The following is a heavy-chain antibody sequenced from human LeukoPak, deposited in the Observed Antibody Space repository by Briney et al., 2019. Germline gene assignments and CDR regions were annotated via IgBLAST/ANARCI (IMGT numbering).Heavy chain of an antibody. CDR3: ARDWSPQYYDSSGYLVADDY. V-gene: IGHV3-69-1*01. CDR2: ITSGANT. J-gene: IGHJ4*02. Sequence: PGGSLRLSCAASGFTFNTYAMSWVRQAPGKGLEWVSGITSGANTYYADSVKGRFTISRDNAKNSLYLQMNSLRAEDTAVYYCARDWSPQYYDSSGYLVADDYWGQGTLVTVSS. CDR1: GFTFNTYA. D-gene: IGHD3-22*01.